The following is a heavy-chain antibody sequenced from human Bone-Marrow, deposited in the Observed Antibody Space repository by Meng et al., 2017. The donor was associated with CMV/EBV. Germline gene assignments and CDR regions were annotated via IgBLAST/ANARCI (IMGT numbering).Heavy chain of an antibody. CDR1: GYTFTGYY. CDR2: INPNSGGT. Sequence: ASVKDSCKASGYTFTGYYMHWVRQAAGQGLEWMGCINPNSGGTNYAQKFQGRVTMTRDTSISTAYMELSRLRSDDTAVYYCARDTQGGWFDPWGQGTLVTVSS. J-gene: IGHJ5*02. CDR3: ARDTQGGWFDP. V-gene: IGHV1-2*02. D-gene: IGHD3-16*01.